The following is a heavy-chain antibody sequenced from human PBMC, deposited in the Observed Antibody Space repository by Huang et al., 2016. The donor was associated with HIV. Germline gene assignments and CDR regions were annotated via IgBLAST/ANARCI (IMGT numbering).Heavy chain of an antibody. CDR1: GYTFTGYY. J-gene: IGHJ6*02. Sequence: QVQLVQSGAEVKKPGASVKVSCKASGYTFTGYYMTWVRQAPGQGLEWMGGINPKRGCTNYAQKFQGRATMTRDTSISTAHMELSRLRSDDTAVYYCAREVVSATGYYYYGMDVWGQGTTVTVSS. CDR3: AREVVSATGYYYYGMDV. CDR2: INPKRGCT. V-gene: IGHV1-2*02. D-gene: IGHD2-15*01.